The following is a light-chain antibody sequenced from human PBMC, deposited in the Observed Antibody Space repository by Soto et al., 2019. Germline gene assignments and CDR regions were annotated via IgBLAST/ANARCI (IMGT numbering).Light chain of an antibody. CDR1: QSISSN. V-gene: IGKV3-15*01. J-gene: IGKJ1*01. Sequence: EIVMTQSPATLSVSPGERVTLSCRASQSISSNLAWYQQKPGQAPRLLIYGASTRATGIPARFSGSGCGTEFTLTITSLQSEDFAVYYCQQYNNWPRTFGQGTTVDIK. CDR2: GAS. CDR3: QQYNNWPRT.